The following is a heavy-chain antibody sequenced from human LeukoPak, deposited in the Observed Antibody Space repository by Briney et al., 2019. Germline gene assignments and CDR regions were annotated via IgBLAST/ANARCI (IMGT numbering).Heavy chain of an antibody. CDR2: IYYSGST. V-gene: IGHV4-39*01. CDR1: GGSISSSSYY. Sequence: SETLSLTCTVSGGSISSSSYYWGWIRQPPGKGLEWIGSIYYSGSTYYNPSLKSRVTISVDTSKNQFSLKLSSVTAADTAVYHCARHRNEYDYGDYQVIDYWGQGTLVTVSS. D-gene: IGHD4-17*01. CDR3: ARHRNEYDYGDYQVIDY. J-gene: IGHJ4*02.